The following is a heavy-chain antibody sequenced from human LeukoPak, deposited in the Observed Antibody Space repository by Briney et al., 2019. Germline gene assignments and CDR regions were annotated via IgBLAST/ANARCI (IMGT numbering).Heavy chain of an antibody. CDR2: IYTSGST. CDR1: GGSISSYY. V-gene: IGHV4-4*07. Sequence: PPETLSLTCTVSGGSISSYYWSWIRQPAGKGLEWIGRIYTSGSTNYNPSLKSRVTMPVDTSKNQFSLKLSSVTAADTAVYYCARSRYYYGSGSYPFDYWGQGTLVTVSS. CDR3: ARSRYYYGSGSYPFDY. J-gene: IGHJ4*02. D-gene: IGHD3-10*01.